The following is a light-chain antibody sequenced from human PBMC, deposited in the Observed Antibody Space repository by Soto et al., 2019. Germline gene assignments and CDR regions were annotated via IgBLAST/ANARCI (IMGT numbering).Light chain of an antibody. CDR3: LSYDSSLSGSRV. CDR2: GNN. CDR1: SSNIGAGYD. Sequence: QSVLTQPPSVSGAPGQRVTISCTGSSSNIGAGYDVHWYQQLPGTAPKLLIYGNNNRPSGVPDRFSGSKSGTSASLAITVLQAEDEADYYCLSYDSSLSGSRVFGGGTKVTVL. V-gene: IGLV1-40*01. J-gene: IGLJ2*01.